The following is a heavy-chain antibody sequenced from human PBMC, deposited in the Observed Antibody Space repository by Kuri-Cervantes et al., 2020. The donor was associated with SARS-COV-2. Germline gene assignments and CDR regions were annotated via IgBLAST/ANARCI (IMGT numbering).Heavy chain of an antibody. CDR3: ARATHGGSYSFLYY. Sequence: SETLSLTCAVYGGSFSGYYWSWIRQPPGKGLEWIGEINHSGSTNYNPSLKSRVTISVDTSKNQFSLKLSSVTAADTAVYYCARATHGGSYSFLYYWGQGTLVTDSS. J-gene: IGHJ4*02. CDR2: INHSGST. V-gene: IGHV4-34*01. D-gene: IGHD1-26*01. CDR1: GGSFSGYY.